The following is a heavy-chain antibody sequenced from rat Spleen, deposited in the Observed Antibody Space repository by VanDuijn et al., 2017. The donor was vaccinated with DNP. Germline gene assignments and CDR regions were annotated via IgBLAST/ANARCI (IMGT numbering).Heavy chain of an antibody. J-gene: IGHJ2*01. CDR1: GFTFSNYG. CDR2: ISPGGGYT. CDR3: AEWGPHTVLTGN. V-gene: IGHV5-19*01. D-gene: IGHD2-5*01. Sequence: EVQLVDSGGGLVQPGRSLKLSCAASGFTFSNYGMHWIRQAPTKGLEWVASISPGGGYTYYRDSVKGRFTISRDNAENTVYLQMDSLRSEDTATYYCAEWGPHTVLTGNWGQGVMVTVSS.